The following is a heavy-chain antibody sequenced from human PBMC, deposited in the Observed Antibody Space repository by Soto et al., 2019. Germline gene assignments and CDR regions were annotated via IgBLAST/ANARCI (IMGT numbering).Heavy chain of an antibody. CDR2: VNPSGGST. CDR1: GYIFTAYS. V-gene: IGHV1-46*01. CDR3: AREENCSDGICYSEYFQR. Sequence: QVQLVQSGAEVKKPGASVKVSCKASGYIFTAYSMHCVRQATGQVLEWLGVVNPSGGSTNYAQKFQGRITTTRDTSPSPVYMDLSSLTSEDTAVYYCAREENCSDGICYSEYFQRWGQGTLVTVSS. D-gene: IGHD2-15*01. J-gene: IGHJ1*01.